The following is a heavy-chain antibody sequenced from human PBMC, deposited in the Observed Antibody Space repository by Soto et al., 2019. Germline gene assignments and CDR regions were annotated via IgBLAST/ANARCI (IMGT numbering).Heavy chain of an antibody. CDR2: INSDGSST. CDR1: GFTFSSYW. J-gene: IGHJ4*02. D-gene: IGHD6-19*01. V-gene: IGHV3-74*01. Sequence: GGSLRLSCAASGFTFSSYWMHWVRQAPGKGLVWVSRINSDGSSTSYADSVKGRFTISRDNAKNTLYLQMNSLRAEDTAVYYCAQARGSGWFLVYWGQGTLVTVSS. CDR3: AQARGSGWFLVY.